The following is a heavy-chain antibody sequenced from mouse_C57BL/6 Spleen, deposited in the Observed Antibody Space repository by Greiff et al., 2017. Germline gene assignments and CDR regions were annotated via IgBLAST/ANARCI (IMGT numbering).Heavy chain of an antibody. D-gene: IGHD1-1*01. Sequence: EVQLVESGPGLVQPSQSLSLTCSVTGYSITSGYYWNWIRQFPGNKLEWMGYISYDGSNNYNQSLKNRISITRDTSKNQFFLMLNSVTTEDTATYYCASYYGSSLYYFDYWGQGTTLTASA. CDR3: ASYYGSSLYYFDY. V-gene: IGHV3-6*01. J-gene: IGHJ2*01. CDR1: GYSITSGYY. CDR2: ISYDGSN.